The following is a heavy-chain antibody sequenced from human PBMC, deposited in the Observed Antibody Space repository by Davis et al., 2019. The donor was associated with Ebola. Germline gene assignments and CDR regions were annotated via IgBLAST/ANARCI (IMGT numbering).Heavy chain of an antibody. CDR2: RNPNSGNT. Sequence: ASVKVSCKASGYTFTSYDINWVRQATGQGLEWRGWRNPNSGNTGYAQKFQGRVTITRNTSISTAYMELSSLRSEDTAVYYCARVPLLRVDFWSGYFGHYYYYYGMDVWGQGTTVTVSS. D-gene: IGHD3-3*01. CDR3: ARVPLLRVDFWSGYFGHYYYYYGMDV. J-gene: IGHJ6*02. V-gene: IGHV1-8*03. CDR1: GYTFTSYD.